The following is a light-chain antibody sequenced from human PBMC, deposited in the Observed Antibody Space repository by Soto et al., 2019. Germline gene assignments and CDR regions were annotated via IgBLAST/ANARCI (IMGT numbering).Light chain of an antibody. J-gene: IGLJ3*02. V-gene: IGLV3-21*02. CDR1: KIGSES. CDR2: DDS. CDR3: QVWASTFGHPKV. Sequence: SSVLTQSPSVSVAPGQTATITCGGNKIGSESVHWYQQKPGQAPVLVVYDDSDRPYGIPVRFSGSNSGNTATLTISRVEVGDEADYYCQVWASTFGHPKVFGGGTKVTVL.